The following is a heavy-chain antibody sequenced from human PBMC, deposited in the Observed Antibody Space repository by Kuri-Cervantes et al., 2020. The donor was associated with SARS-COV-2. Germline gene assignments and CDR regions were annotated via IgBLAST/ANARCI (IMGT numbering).Heavy chain of an antibody. D-gene: IGHD2-2*01. V-gene: IGHV4-38-2*01. CDR3: ARGRPRSVVPAATQLNSEYFQH. J-gene: IGHJ1*01. CDR2: IYTSGST. Sequence: SQTLSLTCAVSGYSISSGYYWGWIRQPPGKGLEWIGRIYTSGSTNYNPSLKSRVTISVDTSKNQFSLKLSSVTAADTAVYYCARGRPRSVVPAATQLNSEYFQHWGQGTLVTVSS. CDR1: GYSISSGYY.